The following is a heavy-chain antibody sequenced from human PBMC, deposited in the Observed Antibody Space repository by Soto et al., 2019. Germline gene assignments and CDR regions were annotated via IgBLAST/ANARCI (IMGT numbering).Heavy chain of an antibody. V-gene: IGHV1-3*01. D-gene: IGHD3-22*01. CDR2: INAGNGNT. CDR3: ARNYLTYYYDSSGPDY. CDR1: GYTFTSYA. J-gene: IGHJ4*02. Sequence: ASVKVSCKASGYTFTSYAMHWVRQAPGQRLEWMGRINAGNGNTKYSQKFQGRVTITRDTSASTAYMELSSLRSEDTAVYYCARNYLTYYYDSSGPDYWGQGTLVTVSS.